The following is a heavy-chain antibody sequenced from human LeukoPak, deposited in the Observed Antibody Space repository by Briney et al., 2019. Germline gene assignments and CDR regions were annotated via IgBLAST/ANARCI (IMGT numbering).Heavy chain of an antibody. V-gene: IGHV4-30-2*01. Sequence: SETLSLTCAVSGGSISSGGYSWSWIRQPPGKGLEWIGYIYHSGSTYYNPSLKSRVTISVDRSKNQSSLKLSSVTAADTAVYYCARGRYCSSTSCLGKDAFDIWGQGTMVTVSS. CDR1: GGSISSGGYS. D-gene: IGHD2-2*01. CDR2: IYHSGST. CDR3: ARGRYCSSTSCLGKDAFDI. J-gene: IGHJ3*02.